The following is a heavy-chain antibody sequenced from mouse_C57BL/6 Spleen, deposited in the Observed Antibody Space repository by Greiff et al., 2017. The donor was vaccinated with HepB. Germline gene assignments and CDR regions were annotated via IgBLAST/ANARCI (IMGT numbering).Heavy chain of an antibody. CDR3: ASLWAGFAY. CDR2: IDPSDSYT. Sequence: QVQLQQPGAELVKPGASVKLSCKASGYTFTSYWMQWVKQRPGQGLEWIGEIDPSDSYTNYNQKFKGKATLTVDTSSSTAYMQLSSLTSEDAAVYYCASLWAGFAYWGQGTLVTVSA. D-gene: IGHD6-1*01. CDR1: GYTFTSYW. V-gene: IGHV1-50*01. J-gene: IGHJ3*01.